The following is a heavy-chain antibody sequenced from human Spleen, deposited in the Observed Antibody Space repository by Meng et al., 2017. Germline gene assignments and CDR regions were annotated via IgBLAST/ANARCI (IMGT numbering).Heavy chain of an antibody. V-gene: IGHV7-4-1*02. J-gene: IGHJ5*02. CDR2: INTNTGNP. CDR3: ARERVTMVRGVLKS. D-gene: IGHD3-10*01. CDR1: GYTFTTFG. Sequence: QVELVQSGSELNNPGASVKISCKASGYTFTTFGINWVRQAPGQGLEWMGWINTNTGNPTYAQGFTGRFVMSLDTSVSTAYLQISSLKAEDTAVYYCARERVTMVRGVLKSWGQGTLVTVSS.